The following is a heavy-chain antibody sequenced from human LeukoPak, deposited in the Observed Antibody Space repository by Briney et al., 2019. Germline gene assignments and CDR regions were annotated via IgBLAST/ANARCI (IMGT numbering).Heavy chain of an antibody. J-gene: IGHJ5*02. CDR2: ISSSGSTI. V-gene: IGHV3-48*03. CDR3: ARGTPPLYSSSWYGVHEYNWFDP. Sequence: GGSLRLSCAASGFTFSSYEMNWVRQAPGKGLEWVSYISSSGSTIYYADSVKGRFTISRDNAKNSLYLQMNSLRAEDTAVYYCARGTPPLYSSSWYGVHEYNWFDPWGQGTLVTVSS. CDR1: GFTFSSYE. D-gene: IGHD6-13*01.